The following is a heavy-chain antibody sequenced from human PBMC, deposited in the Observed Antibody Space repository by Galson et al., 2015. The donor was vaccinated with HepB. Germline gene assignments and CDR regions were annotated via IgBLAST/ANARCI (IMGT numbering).Heavy chain of an antibody. Sequence: SVKVSCKASGYTFTSHDINWVRQAPGQGLEWMVWMNPRSGNTGYAREFKGRVTIARDNTKKSLYLQMNNLTAEDTAVYYCAGFGGILWFRELSWFDPWGQGTLVTVSS. CDR1: GYTFTSHD. CDR3: AGFGGILWFRELSWFDP. D-gene: IGHD3-16*01. V-gene: IGHV1-8*01. J-gene: IGHJ5*02. CDR2: MNPRSGNT.